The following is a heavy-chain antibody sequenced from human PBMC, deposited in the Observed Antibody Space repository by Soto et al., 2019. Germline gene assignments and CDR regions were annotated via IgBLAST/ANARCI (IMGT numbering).Heavy chain of an antibody. CDR1: GFPFSSRA. D-gene: IGHD2-15*01. V-gene: IGHV3-23*01. CDR2: ISGSGTIT. CDR3: AEWARYSSVADSRA. J-gene: IGHJ5*02. Sequence: EVQLLESGGGLVQPGGSLRLSCAASGFPFSSRAMSWVRQAPGKGLEWVSAISGSGTITYYADSVKGRFTIARDTSKNTLDLQMNSLRAYDTAVYYCAEWARYSSVADSRAWGQGTLVTVSS.